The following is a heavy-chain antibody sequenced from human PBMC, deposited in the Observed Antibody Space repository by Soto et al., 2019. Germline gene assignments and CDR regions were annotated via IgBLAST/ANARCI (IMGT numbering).Heavy chain of an antibody. CDR3: TRHFIGTPGSYNAFDI. Sequence: QAGGSLRLSCAASGFTFSGSAMHWVRQASGKGLEWVGRIRSKANSYATAYAASVKGRFTISRDDSKNTAYLQMNSLKTEDTAVYYCTRHFIGTPGSYNAFDIWGQGTMVTVSS. J-gene: IGHJ3*02. CDR1: GFTFSGSA. CDR2: IRSKANSYAT. V-gene: IGHV3-73*01. D-gene: IGHD1-26*01.